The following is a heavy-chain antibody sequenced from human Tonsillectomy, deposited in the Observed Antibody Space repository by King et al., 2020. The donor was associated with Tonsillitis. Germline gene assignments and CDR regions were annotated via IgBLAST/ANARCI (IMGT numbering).Heavy chain of an antibody. V-gene: IGHV3-74*01. CDR2: FNTDGSTT. D-gene: IGHD3-10*01. J-gene: IGHJ4*02. CDR3: ARRLGYVDF. CDR1: GFTFSTYW. Sequence: VQLVESGGGLVQPGGSLRLSCAASGFTFSTYWLHWVRQAPGKGLMWVSRFNTDGSTTTYADSVKGRFTISRDNAKNTLYLQMNSLRAEDTAVYYCARRLGYVDFWGQGSLGTVAA.